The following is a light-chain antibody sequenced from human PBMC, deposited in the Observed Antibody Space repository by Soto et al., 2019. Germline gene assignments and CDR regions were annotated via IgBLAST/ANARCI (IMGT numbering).Light chain of an antibody. CDR2: KAS. CDR1: QSINSY. Sequence: DIQMTQSPSTLSGSVGERVTITCRASQSINSYLNWYQQKPGQAPKLLIYKASTLTSGVPSRFSGSGSGTEFTLTISRLQPDDFATYYCQHYNSYSEAFGQGTKVDIK. CDR3: QHYNSYSEA. V-gene: IGKV1-5*03. J-gene: IGKJ1*01.